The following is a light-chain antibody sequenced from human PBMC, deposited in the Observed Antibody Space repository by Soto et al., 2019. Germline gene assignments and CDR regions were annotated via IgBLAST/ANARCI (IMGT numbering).Light chain of an antibody. CDR1: QTITSTY. CDR3: QYYESSSRVT. J-gene: IGKJ3*01. Sequence: EIVLTQSPGTLSLVPGERATLSCRASQTITSTYSSWYQQKPGQAPRLLVYGASGRTTGLPDRFSGSGSGAAFTITITRREPEDFAIYYCQYYESSSRVTFGHGTKV. V-gene: IGKV3-20*01. CDR2: GAS.